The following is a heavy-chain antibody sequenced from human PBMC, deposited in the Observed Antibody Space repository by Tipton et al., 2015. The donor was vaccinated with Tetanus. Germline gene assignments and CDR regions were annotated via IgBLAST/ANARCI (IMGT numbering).Heavy chain of an antibody. D-gene: IGHD2-15*01. CDR1: GFIFSSYG. V-gene: IGHV3-33*01. J-gene: IGHJ4*02. Sequence: SLRLSCAASGFIFSSYGIHWVRQAPGKGLEWVAVSWYDGTDKYYADSVKGRFTISRDNSKNTLYLQMNSLRAEDTAVYYGAREAVCSGGSGFSGDFDNWVQGSQVSVSS. CDR2: SWYDGTDK. CDR3: AREAVCSGGSGFSGDFDN.